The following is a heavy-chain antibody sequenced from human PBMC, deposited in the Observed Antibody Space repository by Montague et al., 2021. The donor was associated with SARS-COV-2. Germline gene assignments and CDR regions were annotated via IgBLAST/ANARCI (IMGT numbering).Heavy chain of an antibody. CDR2: IYDSGST. D-gene: IGHD4-17*01. J-gene: IGHJ4*02. Sequence: SETLSLTCIVSGSSVRSYYWSWIRQPPGKGLEWIGYIYDSGSTNXNPSLKSRVTISVDTSKNQFSLKLCSVTAADTAVYYCARENTVTTFGGPYYIDSWGQGTLVTVSA. V-gene: IGHV4-59*02. CDR3: ARENTVTTFGGPYYIDS. CDR1: GSSVRSYY.